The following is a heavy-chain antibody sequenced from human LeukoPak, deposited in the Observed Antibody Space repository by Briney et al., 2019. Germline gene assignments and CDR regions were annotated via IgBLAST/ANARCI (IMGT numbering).Heavy chain of an antibody. V-gene: IGHV4-61*02. J-gene: IGHJ4*02. Sequence: SQTLSLTCTVSGGSISSGSYYWSWIRQPAGKVLEWIGRFYSSGSTNYNPSLKSPVTISVDTSKNQFSLKLSSVTAADTAVYYCARGRGRFLEWLLFDYWGQGTLVTVSS. CDR1: GGSISSGSYY. CDR2: FYSSGST. CDR3: ARGRGRFLEWLLFDY. D-gene: IGHD3-3*01.